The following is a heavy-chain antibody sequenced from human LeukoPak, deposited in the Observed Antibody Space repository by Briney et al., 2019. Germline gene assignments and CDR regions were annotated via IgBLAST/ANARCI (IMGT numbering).Heavy chain of an antibody. CDR3: ARDQDIAAAGFDY. CDR1: GGSISSSSYY. V-gene: IGHV4-39*07. D-gene: IGHD6-13*01. CDR2: IYYSGST. Sequence: SETLSLTCTVSGGSISSSSYYWGWIRQPPGKGLEWIGSIYYSGSTYYNPSLKSRVTISVDTSKNQFSLKLNSVTAADTAMYYCARDQDIAAAGFDYWGQGTLVTVSS. J-gene: IGHJ4*02.